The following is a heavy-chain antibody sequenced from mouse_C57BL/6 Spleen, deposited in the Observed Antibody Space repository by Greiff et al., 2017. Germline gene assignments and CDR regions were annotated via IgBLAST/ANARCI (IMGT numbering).Heavy chain of an antibody. J-gene: IGHJ2*01. CDR2: IYPGNSDT. V-gene: IGHV1-5*01. CDR3: TYYYGSSYFDY. CDR1: GYTFTSYW. D-gene: IGHD1-1*01. Sequence: DVKLQESGTVLARPGASVKMSCKTSGYTFTSYWMHWVKQRPGQGLEWIGAIYPGNSDTSYNQKFKGKAKLTAVTSASTAYMELSSLTNADSAVYYCTYYYGSSYFDYWGQGTTLTVSS.